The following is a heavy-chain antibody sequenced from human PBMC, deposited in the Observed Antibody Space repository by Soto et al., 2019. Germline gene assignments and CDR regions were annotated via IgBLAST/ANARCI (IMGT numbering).Heavy chain of an antibody. J-gene: IGHJ4*02. CDR3: ARDPGSSGWYVDY. D-gene: IGHD6-19*01. V-gene: IGHV3-30-3*01. CDR1: GFTFSSYA. CDR2: ISYDGSNK. Sequence: GGSLRLSCAASGFTFSSYAMHWVRQAPGKGLEWVAVISYDGSNKYYADSVKGRFTISRDNSKNTLYLQMNSLRAEDTAVCYCARDPGSSGWYVDYWGQGTLVTVSS.